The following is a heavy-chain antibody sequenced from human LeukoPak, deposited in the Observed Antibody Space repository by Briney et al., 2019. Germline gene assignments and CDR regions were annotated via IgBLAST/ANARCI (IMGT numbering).Heavy chain of an antibody. CDR1: GGSFSGYY. CDR2: INHSGST. CDR3: ARELEVATIGMDV. J-gene: IGHJ6*04. Sequence: SETLSLTCAVYGGSFSGYYWSWIRQPPGKGLEWIGEINHSGSTNYNPSLKSRVTISVDTSKNQFSLKLSSVTAADTAVYYCARELEVATIGMDVWGKGTTVTISS. D-gene: IGHD5-12*01. V-gene: IGHV4-34*01.